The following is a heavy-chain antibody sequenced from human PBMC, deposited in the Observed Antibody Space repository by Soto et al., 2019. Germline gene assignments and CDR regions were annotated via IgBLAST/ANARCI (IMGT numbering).Heavy chain of an antibody. J-gene: IGHJ4*02. CDR1: GGSISSNY. CDR2: IYNSGST. Sequence: PSETLSLTCTVSGGSISSNYWSWIRQPAGKGLEWIGRIYNSGSTNYNPSLKSRVTMSIDTSNNQFSLKLSSVTAADSAIYYCARDYYGSGSRFDYWGQGTLVTVSS. CDR3: ARDYYGSGSRFDY. D-gene: IGHD3-10*01. V-gene: IGHV4-4*07.